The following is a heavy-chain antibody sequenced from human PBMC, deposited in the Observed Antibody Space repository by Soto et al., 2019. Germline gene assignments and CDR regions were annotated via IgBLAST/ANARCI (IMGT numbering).Heavy chain of an antibody. CDR3: ARESAGPYYYDSSGSYFDY. Sequence: PSETLSLTCTVSGGTISNYYWSWIRQPPGKGLEWIGYVYYSGSTNYNPSLKSRITISVDMPKNQFSLKLSSVTAADTAVYYCARESAGPYYYDSSGSYFDYWGQGTLVTVSS. V-gene: IGHV4-59*12. CDR1: GGTISNYY. D-gene: IGHD3-22*01. J-gene: IGHJ4*02. CDR2: VYYSGST.